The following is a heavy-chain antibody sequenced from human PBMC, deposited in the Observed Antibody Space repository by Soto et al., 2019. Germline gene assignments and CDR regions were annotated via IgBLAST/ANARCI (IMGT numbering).Heavy chain of an antibody. V-gene: IGHV1-69*06. CDR3: ARDSRLYYYDSSGYISGYGMDV. D-gene: IGHD3-22*01. Sequence: GASVKVSCKASGGTFSSYAISWVRQAPGQGLEWMGGIIPIFGTANYAQKFQGRVTITADKSTSTAYMELSSLRSEDTAVYYCARDSRLYYYDSSGYISGYGMDVWGQGTTVTVPS. J-gene: IGHJ6*02. CDR2: IIPIFGTA. CDR1: GGTFSSYA.